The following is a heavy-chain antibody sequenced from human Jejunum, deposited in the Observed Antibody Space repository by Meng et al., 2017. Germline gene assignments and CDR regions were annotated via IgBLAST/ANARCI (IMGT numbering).Heavy chain of an antibody. CDR1: GGYISSTTYY. V-gene: IGHV4-39*07. D-gene: IGHD3-22*01. CDR3: ARDDISSGYHDGFDV. CDR2: IYYSGNT. J-gene: IGHJ3*01. Sequence: GSLRLSCTVSGGYISSTTYYWNWIRQPPGKGLEWIGSIYYSGNTYYNPSLKSRVAISVDTSKNQFSLRLSSATAADTAVYYCARDDISSGYHDGFDVWGQGTVVTVS.